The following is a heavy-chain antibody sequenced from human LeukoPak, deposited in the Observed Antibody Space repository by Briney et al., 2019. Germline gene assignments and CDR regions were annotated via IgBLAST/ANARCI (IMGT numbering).Heavy chain of an antibody. CDR2: ISSSSSYI. J-gene: IGHJ6*02. D-gene: IGHD3-22*01. Sequence: PGGSLRLSCAASGFTFSSYSMNWVRQAPGKGPEWVSSISSSSSYIYYADSVKGRFTISRDNAKNSLHLQMNSLRAEDTAVYYCARDLLYYDSSGYYYVKGMDVWGQGTTVTVSS. CDR3: ARDLLYYDSSGYYYVKGMDV. V-gene: IGHV3-21*01. CDR1: GFTFSSYS.